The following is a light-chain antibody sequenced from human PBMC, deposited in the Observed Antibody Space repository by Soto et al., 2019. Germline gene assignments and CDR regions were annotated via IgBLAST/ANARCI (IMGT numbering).Light chain of an antibody. V-gene: IGKV1-27*01. CDR2: AAS. CDR1: QGISNY. Sequence: DIQMTQSPSFLSASVGDRVTITCRARQGISNYLAWYQQKPGKVPMLLIYAASTLQAGVPSRFSGSGSGTDFTLAISSLQREDVATYCCQRYDSAPWTFGQGKKVEIK. CDR3: QRYDSAPWT. J-gene: IGKJ1*01.